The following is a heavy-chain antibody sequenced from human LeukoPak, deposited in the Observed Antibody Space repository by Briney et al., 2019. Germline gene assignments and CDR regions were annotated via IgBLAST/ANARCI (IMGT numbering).Heavy chain of an antibody. J-gene: IGHJ4*02. Sequence: KPGGSLRLSCAASGFTFNDYNMSWVRQAPGKGLEWLSNISETGSTIYYAASVKGRFTISRDNANSSLFLHMNSLRVEDTAVYYCAKDVIRGAISYFELWGQGTPVGVSS. CDR1: GFTFNDYN. CDR2: ISETGSTI. CDR3: AKDVIRGAISYFEL. V-gene: IGHV3-11*01. D-gene: IGHD3-10*01.